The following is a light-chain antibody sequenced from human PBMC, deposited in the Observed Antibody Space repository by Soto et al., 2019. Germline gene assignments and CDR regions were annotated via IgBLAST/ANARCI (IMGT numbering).Light chain of an antibody. V-gene: IGLV7-46*01. CDR2: DTT. Sequence: QAVVTQEPSLTVSPGGTVTLTCGSSTGAVTSGHYPYWFQQRPGQVPRTVIYDTTNKPSWTPARFSGSLLGGKAALTLSGAQPEDEADYYCLLLYSGAHIFGGGTKVTVL. CDR3: LLLYSGAHI. CDR1: TGAVTSGHY. J-gene: IGLJ2*01.